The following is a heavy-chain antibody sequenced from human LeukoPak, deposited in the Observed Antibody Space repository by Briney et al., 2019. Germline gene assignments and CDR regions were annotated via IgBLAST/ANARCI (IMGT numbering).Heavy chain of an antibody. V-gene: IGHV3-48*02. CDR3: ARDPHIAAAGTIFDY. CDR2: ISSSSSTI. CDR1: GFTFSSCS. D-gene: IGHD6-13*01. Sequence: PGGSLRLSCAVSGFTFSSCSMNWVRQAPGKGLEGVSYISSSSSTIYYADAVKGGFTISRDNAKPSLYLQMNSMRDEDSAVYYCARDPHIAAAGTIFDYWGQGNLVTVSS. J-gene: IGHJ4*02.